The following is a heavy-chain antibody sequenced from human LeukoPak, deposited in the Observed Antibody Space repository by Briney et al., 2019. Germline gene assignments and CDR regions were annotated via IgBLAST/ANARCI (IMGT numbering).Heavy chain of an antibody. Sequence: GASVKVSCKASGYTFTSYGISWARQAPGQGLEWMGWINPNSGGTNYAQKFQGRVTMTRDTSISTAYMELSRLRSDDTAVYYCARILILTGTNWFDPWGQGTLVTVSS. CDR3: ARILILTGTNWFDP. J-gene: IGHJ5*02. V-gene: IGHV1-2*02. D-gene: IGHD3-9*01. CDR2: INPNSGGT. CDR1: GYTFTSYG.